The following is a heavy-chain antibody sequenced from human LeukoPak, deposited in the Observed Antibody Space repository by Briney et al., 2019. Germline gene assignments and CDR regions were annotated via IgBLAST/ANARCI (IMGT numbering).Heavy chain of an antibody. Sequence: ASVKVSCKASGYTFTSYYMHWVRQAPGQGLEWMGIINPSGGSTSYAQKFQGRVTMTRDTSTSTVYMELSSLRSEDTAVYYCARGGITMVRGVIISFDYWGQGTLVTVSS. V-gene: IGHV1-46*01. CDR1: GYTFTSYY. CDR3: ARGGITMVRGVIISFDY. CDR2: INPSGGST. D-gene: IGHD3-10*01. J-gene: IGHJ4*02.